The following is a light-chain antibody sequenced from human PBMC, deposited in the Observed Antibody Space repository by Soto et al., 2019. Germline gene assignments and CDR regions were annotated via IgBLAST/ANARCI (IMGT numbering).Light chain of an antibody. J-gene: IGLJ3*02. CDR1: SSDIGAYNY. V-gene: IGLV2-14*01. Sequence: QSALTQPASVSGSHGQSITISCTGTSSDIGAYNYVSWYQQHPGKAPKLMLYDYNSRPSGVSNRFSGSKSGNTASLTISGLQAEDEADYYCNSYTTTNTRVFGGGTHLTVL. CDR3: NSYTTTNTRV. CDR2: DYN.